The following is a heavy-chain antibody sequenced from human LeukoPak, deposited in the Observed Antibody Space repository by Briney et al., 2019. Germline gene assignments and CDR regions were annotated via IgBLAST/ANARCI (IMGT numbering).Heavy chain of an antibody. Sequence: PGGSLRLSCAASGFTFSSYGMHWVRQAPGKGLEWVAVIWYDGSNKYYADSVKGRFTISRDNSKNTLYLQMNSLRAEDTAVYYCAKDRVRSSGCLDYWGQGTLVTVSS. V-gene: IGHV3-33*06. D-gene: IGHD6-19*01. CDR3: AKDRVRSSGCLDY. CDR2: IWYDGSNK. CDR1: GFTFSSYG. J-gene: IGHJ4*02.